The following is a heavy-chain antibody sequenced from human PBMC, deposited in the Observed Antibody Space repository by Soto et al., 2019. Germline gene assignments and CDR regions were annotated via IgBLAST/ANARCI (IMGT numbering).Heavy chain of an antibody. CDR3: ARGWRPRRYNWFDP. D-gene: IGHD1-1*01. CDR1: GGSISSYY. Sequence: SETLSLTCTVSGGSISSYYWSWIRQPPGKGLEWIGYIYYSGSTNYNPSLKSRVTISVDTSKNQFSLKLSSVTAADTAVYYCARGWRPRRYNWFDPWGQGTLVTVSS. CDR2: IYYSGST. J-gene: IGHJ5*02. V-gene: IGHV4-59*12.